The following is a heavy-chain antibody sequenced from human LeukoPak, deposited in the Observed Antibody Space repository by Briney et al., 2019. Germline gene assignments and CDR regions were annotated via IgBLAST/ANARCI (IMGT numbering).Heavy chain of an antibody. J-gene: IGHJ4*02. V-gene: IGHV4-30-2*01. Sequence: SQTLSLTCAVSGGSISSGGYSWSRIRQPPGNGLEWIGYIYQNGNTYYNPSLKSRVTISVDRSKNQFSLNLSSVTAADTAVYYCGRGGIAAAASGIDYWGQGTLVAVSS. D-gene: IGHD6-13*01. CDR1: GGSISSGGYS. CDR3: GRGGIAAAASGIDY. CDR2: IYQNGNT.